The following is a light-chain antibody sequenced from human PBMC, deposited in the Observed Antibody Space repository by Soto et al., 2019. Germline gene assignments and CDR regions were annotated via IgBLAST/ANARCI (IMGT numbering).Light chain of an antibody. J-gene: IGKJ1*01. CDR1: QNIDNY. V-gene: IGKV3-11*01. Sequence: EIVLTQSPDTLSLSPGERATLSCRASQNIDNYLAWYQQKPGQAPRLLLYEASNRPTGIPSRFSGSGSGTDFPLTISSLEPDDFAVYYCQQRSQWPPTWTFGQGTKVEIK. CDR3: QQRSQWPPTWT. CDR2: EAS.